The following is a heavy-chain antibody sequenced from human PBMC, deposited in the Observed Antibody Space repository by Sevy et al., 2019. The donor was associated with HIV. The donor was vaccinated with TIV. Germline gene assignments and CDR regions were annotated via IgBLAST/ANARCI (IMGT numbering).Heavy chain of an antibody. CDR2: IKQDMSEK. D-gene: IGHD3-22*01. CDR1: GFSFSNSA. J-gene: IGHJ4*02. Sequence: GGSLRLSCSGSGFSFSNSAMTWVRQAPGKGLEWVANIKQDMSEKYYADSVKGRFTISRDNARNSLYLQMESLRAEDTAVYYCARAQQVTMLVVIGGLYFDFWGQGTLVTVSS. V-gene: IGHV3-7*01. CDR3: ARAQQVTMLVVIGGLYFDF.